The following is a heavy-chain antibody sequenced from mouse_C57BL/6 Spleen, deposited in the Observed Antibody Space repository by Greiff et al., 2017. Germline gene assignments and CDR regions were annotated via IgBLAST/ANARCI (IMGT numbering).Heavy chain of an antibody. CDR1: GFTFSSYA. J-gene: IGHJ3*01. CDR3: ARDNSNYVGHAWFAY. V-gene: IGHV5-4*01. CDR2: ISDGGSYT. Sequence: EVKLMESGGGLVKPGGSLKLSCAASGFTFSSYAMSWVRQTPEKRLEWVATISDGGSYTYYPDNVKGRFTISRDNAKNNLYLQMSHLKSEDTAMYYCARDNSNYVGHAWFAYWGQGTLVTVSA. D-gene: IGHD2-5*01.